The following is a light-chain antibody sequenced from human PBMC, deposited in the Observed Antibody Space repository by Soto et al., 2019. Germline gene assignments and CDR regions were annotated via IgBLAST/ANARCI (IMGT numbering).Light chain of an antibody. CDR3: LQDHDDSWT. CDR2: AAS. J-gene: IGKJ1*01. V-gene: IGKV1-6*01. Sequence: AIQMTQSPSSLSASVGDRITITCRASQGIESDLSWYQQRPGKAPKLLIYAASNVHSGVPPRFGGSRSGTEFTLTISNLQPEDFASYYCLQDHDDSWTFGQGTKVDIK. CDR1: QGIESD.